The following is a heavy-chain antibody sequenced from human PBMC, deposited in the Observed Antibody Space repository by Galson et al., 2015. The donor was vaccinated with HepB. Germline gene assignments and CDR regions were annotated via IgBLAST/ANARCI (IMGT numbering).Heavy chain of an antibody. J-gene: IGHJ3*02. CDR3: ATTKFGSGAYWTFDI. CDR2: ISTNGATI. D-gene: IGHD4/OR15-4a*01. CDR1: DSTSSSYT. V-gene: IGHV3-48*04. Sequence: SLRLSCAASDSTSSSYTMNWVRQTPGKGLQWVSYISTNGATIHYADSVKGRFTIARDNAKNTMWLQMNSLRAEDTAVYYCATTKFGSGAYWTFDIWGQGTLVTVSS.